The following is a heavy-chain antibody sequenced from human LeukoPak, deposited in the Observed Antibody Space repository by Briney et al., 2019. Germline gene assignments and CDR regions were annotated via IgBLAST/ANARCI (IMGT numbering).Heavy chain of an antibody. CDR2: ITPSTGST. CDR1: GYTFTSYY. CDR3: ARDRRGGDILTGYYAGNDY. V-gene: IGHV1-46*01. Sequence: GASVKVSCKASGYTFTSYYIHWVRQAPGQGLEWMGIITPSTGSTSYAQKFQGRVTVTRDTSTSTVYMELSSLRSEDTAVYYCARDRRGGDILTGYYAGNDYWGQGTLVTVSS. D-gene: IGHD3-9*01. J-gene: IGHJ4*02.